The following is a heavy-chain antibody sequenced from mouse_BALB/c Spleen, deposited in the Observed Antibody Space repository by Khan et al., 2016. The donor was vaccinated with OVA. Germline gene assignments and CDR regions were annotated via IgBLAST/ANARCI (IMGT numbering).Heavy chain of an antibody. V-gene: IGHV14-1*02. CDR1: GFHIKDYY. CDR2: IDPENGDT. Sequence: EVKLQESGAELVRPGAFVKLSCKASGFHIKDYYMHWVKQRPEQGLVWIGRIDPENGDTIYDPKFQGKASITSDTSSNTAYLQLSSLTSEDTAVYYCARDGYSPWFAYWGQGTLVTVSA. J-gene: IGHJ3*01. CDR3: ARDGYSPWFAY. D-gene: IGHD2-3*01.